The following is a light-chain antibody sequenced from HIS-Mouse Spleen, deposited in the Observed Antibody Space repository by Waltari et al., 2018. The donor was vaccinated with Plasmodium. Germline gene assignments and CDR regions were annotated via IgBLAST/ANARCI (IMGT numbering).Light chain of an antibody. CDR2: KDS. J-gene: IGLJ3*02. V-gene: IGLV3-25*03. Sequence: SYELTQPPSVSVSPGQTARITRPGDALPKQYAYWYQQQPGQAPVLGIYKDSERPSGIPERFSGSSSGTTVTLTISGVQAEDEADYYCQSADSSGTPNWVFGGGTKLTVL. CDR3: QSADSSGTPNWV. CDR1: ALPKQY.